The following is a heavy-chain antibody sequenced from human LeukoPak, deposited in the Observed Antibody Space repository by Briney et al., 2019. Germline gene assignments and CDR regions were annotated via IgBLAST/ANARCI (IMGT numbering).Heavy chain of an antibody. D-gene: IGHD4-17*01. CDR3: ARSPKYGDYPNWFDP. V-gene: IGHV1-2*02. Sequence: ASVKVSCKASGYTFSGYYMHWVRQAPEQGLEWMGWINPNSGGTNYAQKFQGRVTMTRDTSISTVYMELSSLRSEDTAVYYCARSPKYGDYPNWFDPWGQGTLVTVSS. CDR1: GYTFSGYY. J-gene: IGHJ5*02. CDR2: INPNSGGT.